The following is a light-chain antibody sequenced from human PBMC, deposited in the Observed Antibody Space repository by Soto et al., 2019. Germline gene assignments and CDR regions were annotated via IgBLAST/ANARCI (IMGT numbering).Light chain of an antibody. Sequence: DIQMTRSPSSLSASVGDRVTITCQASQSIYSYLNWYHQKPGKAPKLLIYAASNLQSGVPSRFSGSGSGTDFTLSISSLQPEDFATYSCQQSYSAPYTFGQGTKLEI. J-gene: IGKJ2*01. CDR3: QQSYSAPYT. V-gene: IGKV1-39*01. CDR2: AAS. CDR1: QSIYSY.